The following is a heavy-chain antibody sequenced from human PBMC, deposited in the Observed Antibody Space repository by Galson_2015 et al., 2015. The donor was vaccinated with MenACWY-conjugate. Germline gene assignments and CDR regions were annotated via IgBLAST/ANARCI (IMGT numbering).Heavy chain of an antibody. D-gene: IGHD4-23*01. CDR1: GYTFTSYY. Sequence: SVKVSCKASGYTFTSYYMHWVRQAPGQGLEWMGIINPSGGSTSYAQKFQGRVTMTRDTSTSTVYMELSSLRSEDTAVYYCARDLYGGKQTVYFDYWGQGTLVTVSS. CDR2: INPSGGST. V-gene: IGHV1-46*01. CDR3: ARDLYGGKQTVYFDY. J-gene: IGHJ4*02.